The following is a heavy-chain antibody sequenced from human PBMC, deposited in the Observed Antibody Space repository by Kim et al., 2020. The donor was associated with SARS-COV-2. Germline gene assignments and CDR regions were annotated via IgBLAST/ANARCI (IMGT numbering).Heavy chain of an antibody. J-gene: IGHJ4*02. CDR3: TVSVGGSGRLPDY. D-gene: IGHD3-10*01. Sequence: SETLSLTCTVSGGSISSGGYYWSWIRQHPGKGLEWIGYIYYSGSTYYNPSLKSRVTISVDTSKNQFSLKLSSVTAADTAVYYCTVSVGGSGRLPDYWGQGTLVTVSS. V-gene: IGHV4-31*03. CDR1: GGSISSGGYY. CDR2: IYYSGST.